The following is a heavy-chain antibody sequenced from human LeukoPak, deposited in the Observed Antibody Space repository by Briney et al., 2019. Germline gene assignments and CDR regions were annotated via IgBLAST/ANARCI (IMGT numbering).Heavy chain of an antibody. D-gene: IGHD3-9*01. CDR2: IYRSGST. V-gene: IGHV4-31*03. J-gene: IGHJ4*02. Sequence: SQTLSLTCTVSGGSISNGGFYLNWIRQHPGKGLEWIGSIYRSGSTYYNPSLYNPSLKSRVIMSLDTSKNQFSLKLNSVTAADTAVYYCVRDLTGYFKFDFWGQGTLVTVSS. CDR3: VRDLTGYFKFDF. CDR1: GGSISNGGFY.